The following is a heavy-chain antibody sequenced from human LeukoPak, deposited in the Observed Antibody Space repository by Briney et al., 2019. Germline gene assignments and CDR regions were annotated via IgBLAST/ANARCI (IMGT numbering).Heavy chain of an antibody. CDR2: ISASGGST. CDR3: AKSVPYYDIFPDAFDI. D-gene: IGHD3-9*01. J-gene: IGHJ3*02. Sequence: PGGSLRLSCAASGFTFSSYAMSWVRQAPGKGLEWVSAISASGGSTYYADSVKGRFTISRDNSKNTLYLQMNSLRAEDTAVYYCAKSVPYYDIFPDAFDIWGQGTMVTVSS. CDR1: GFTFSSYA. V-gene: IGHV3-23*01.